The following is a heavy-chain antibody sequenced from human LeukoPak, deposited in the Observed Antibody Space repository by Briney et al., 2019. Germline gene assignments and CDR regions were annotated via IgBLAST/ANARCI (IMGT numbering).Heavy chain of an antibody. CDR3: AGGGVAATLRYYYYYYMDV. V-gene: IGHV3-21*01. Sequence: PGGSLRLSCAASGFTFNGYGMSWVRQAPGKGLEWVSSISSSSSYIYYADSVKGRFTISRDNAKNTLYLQMNSLRAEDTAVYYCAGGGVAATLRYYYYYYMDVWGKGTTVTVSS. J-gene: IGHJ6*03. CDR2: ISSSSSYI. D-gene: IGHD2-15*01. CDR1: GFTFNGYG.